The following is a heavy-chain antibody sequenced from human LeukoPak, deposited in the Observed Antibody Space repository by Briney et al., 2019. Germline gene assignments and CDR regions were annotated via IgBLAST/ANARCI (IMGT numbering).Heavy chain of an antibody. CDR2: INQDGTEK. CDR3: ARESSPEDAFDI. V-gene: IGHV3-7*01. CDR1: GFSFNTYW. J-gene: IGHJ3*02. Sequence: GESLRLSCVASGFSFNTYWMSWVRQAPGEGLEWVANINQDGTEKYYVDSVKGRFTISRDNAKNSLYLQMNSLRAEDTAVYYCARESSPEDAFDIWGQGTMVTVSS. D-gene: IGHD1-14*01.